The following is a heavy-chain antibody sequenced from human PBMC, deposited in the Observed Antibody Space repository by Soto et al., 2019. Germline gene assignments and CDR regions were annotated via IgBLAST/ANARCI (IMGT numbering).Heavy chain of an antibody. CDR1: GGSVSSGSYY. Sequence: SETLSLTCTVSGGSVSSGSYYWSWIRQPPGKGLEWIGYIYYSGSTNYNPSLKSRVTISVDTSKNQFSLKLSSVTAADKAVYYCARSYYDILTGYPGYYYYGMDVWGQGTTVTVSS. CDR3: ARSYYDILTGYPGYYYYGMDV. CDR2: IYYSGST. J-gene: IGHJ6*02. V-gene: IGHV4-61*01. D-gene: IGHD3-9*01.